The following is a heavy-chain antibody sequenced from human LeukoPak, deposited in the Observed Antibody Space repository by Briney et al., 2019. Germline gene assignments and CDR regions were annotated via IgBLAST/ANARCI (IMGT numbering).Heavy chain of an antibody. J-gene: IGHJ4*02. Sequence: PGGSLRLSCAASGFTFSDYYMSWIRQAPGKGLEWVAVISYDGSNKYYADSVKGRFTISRDNSKNTLYLQMNSLRAEDTAVYYCARGSLDGIAVAGTGYWGQGTLVTVSS. CDR1: GFTFSDYY. D-gene: IGHD6-19*01. CDR3: ARGSLDGIAVAGTGY. CDR2: ISYDGSNK. V-gene: IGHV3-30-3*01.